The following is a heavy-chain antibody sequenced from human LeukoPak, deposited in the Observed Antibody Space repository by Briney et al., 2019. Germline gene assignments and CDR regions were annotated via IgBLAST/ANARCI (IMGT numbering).Heavy chain of an antibody. CDR2: ISGSGGST. CDR3: AKEERLGYCSGGSCYSHYYFDY. V-gene: IGHV3-23*01. Sequence: GGSLRLSCAASGFTFDDYGMSWVRQAPGKGLEWVSAISGSGGSTYYADSVKGRFTISRDNSKNTLYLQMNSLRAEDTAVYYCAKEERLGYCSGGSCYSHYYFDYWGQGTLVTVSS. J-gene: IGHJ4*02. D-gene: IGHD2-15*01. CDR1: GFTFDDYG.